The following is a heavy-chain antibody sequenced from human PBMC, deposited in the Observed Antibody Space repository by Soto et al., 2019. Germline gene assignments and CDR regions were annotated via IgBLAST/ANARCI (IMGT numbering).Heavy chain of an antibody. Sequence: QMQLVQSGPEVKKPGTSVKVSCKASGFTFTSSAVQWVRQARGQRLEWIGWIVVGSGNTNYAQKFQERVTITRDMSTSTAYMELSSLRSEDTAVYYCAADLGVVGAAIWGQGTLVTVSS. CDR3: AADLGVVGAAI. J-gene: IGHJ1*01. CDR2: IVVGSGNT. D-gene: IGHD2-15*01. V-gene: IGHV1-58*01. CDR1: GFTFTSSA.